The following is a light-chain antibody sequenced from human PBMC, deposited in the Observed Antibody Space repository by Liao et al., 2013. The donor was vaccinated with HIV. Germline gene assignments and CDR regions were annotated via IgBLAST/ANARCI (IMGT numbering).Light chain of an antibody. V-gene: IGLV3-21*01. CDR1: DIGSES. CDR2: QDS. Sequence: SYELTQPPSVSVAPGKTARIPCGGNDIGSESVNWYQQKPGQSPVLVIYQDSKRPSGIPERFSGSNSGNTATLTISGTQAMDEADYYCQAWDSSTGVFGGGTKLTVL. J-gene: IGLJ2*01. CDR3: QAWDSSTGV.